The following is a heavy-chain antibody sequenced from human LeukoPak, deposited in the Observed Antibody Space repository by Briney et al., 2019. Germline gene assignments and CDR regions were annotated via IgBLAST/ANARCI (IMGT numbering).Heavy chain of an antibody. CDR1: GFTFSSYA. D-gene: IGHD3-10*01. CDR2: ISTNGDST. J-gene: IGHJ6*03. V-gene: IGHV3-64*01. Sequence: GGSLRLSCAASGFTFSSYAMHWVRQAPGKGLEYVSAISTNGDSTYYANSVKGRFTISRDNSKNTLYLQMGSLRAEDMAVYYCARVLSGRGSLYSYYYYMDVWGKGTTVTISS. CDR3: ARVLSGRGSLYSYYYYMDV.